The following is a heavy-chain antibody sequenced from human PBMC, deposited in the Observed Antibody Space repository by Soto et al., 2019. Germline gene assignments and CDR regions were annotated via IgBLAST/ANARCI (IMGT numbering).Heavy chain of an antibody. CDR1: GFTFSSYS. CDR3: ARAFSRTYYYDSSGYFWNAFDI. V-gene: IGHV3-21*01. Sequence: LRLSCAASGFTFSSYSMNWVRQAPGKGLEWVSSISSSSSYIYYADSVKGRFTVSRDNAKNSLDLQMNSLRAEDTAVYYCARAFSRTYYYDSSGYFWNAFDIWGQGTMVTVSS. J-gene: IGHJ3*02. CDR2: ISSSSSYI. D-gene: IGHD3-22*01.